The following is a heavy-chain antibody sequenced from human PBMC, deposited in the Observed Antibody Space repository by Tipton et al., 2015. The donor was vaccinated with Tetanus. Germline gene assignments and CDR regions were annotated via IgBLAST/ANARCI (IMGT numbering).Heavy chain of an antibody. CDR2: GDDSGST. J-gene: IGHJ5*02. CDR1: GGSLSRYY. CDR3: ARGTWLYTSTYHRHWLDP. D-gene: IGHD6-13*01. V-gene: IGHV4-34*01. Sequence: TLSLTCAVYGGSLSRYYWTWIRKPPGKGLERIGEGDDSGSTNYSPSLNSRVTISLDTSKNEFSLTLGSETAADTAVYYCARGTWLYTSTYHRHWLDPWGQGTLVTVSS.